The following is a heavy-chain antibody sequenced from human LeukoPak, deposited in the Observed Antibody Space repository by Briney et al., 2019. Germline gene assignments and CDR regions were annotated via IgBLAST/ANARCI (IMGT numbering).Heavy chain of an antibody. Sequence: GGSLGLSCAASGFTFSSYAMSWVRQAPGKGLEWVSAISGSGASTYYADSVKGRFTISRDNSKDTLYLHVNSLRAEDTAVCYCAKVNTYGSHYYFDYWGQGTLVTVSS. CDR3: AKVNTYGSHYYFDY. CDR2: ISGSGAST. D-gene: IGHD3-10*01. J-gene: IGHJ4*02. V-gene: IGHV3-23*01. CDR1: GFTFSSYA.